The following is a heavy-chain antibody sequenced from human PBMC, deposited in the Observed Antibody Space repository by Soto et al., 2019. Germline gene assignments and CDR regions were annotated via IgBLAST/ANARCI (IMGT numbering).Heavy chain of an antibody. CDR1: GGSISSYY. Sequence: TCTVSGGSISSYYWSWLRQASGQGPEWMGWMNAKSGDTFFPQRFQGKFNMTWDTSLSTAYMEVGSLTSDDTAIYYCARGNPFNYAGFDVWGQGTTVTGSS. D-gene: IGHD3-16*01. CDR2: MNAKSGDT. J-gene: IGHJ6*02. CDR3: ARGNPFNYAGFDV. V-gene: IGHV1-8*01.